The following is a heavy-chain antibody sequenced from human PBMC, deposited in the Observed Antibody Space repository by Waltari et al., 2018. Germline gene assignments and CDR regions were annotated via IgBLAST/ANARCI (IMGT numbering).Heavy chain of an antibody. D-gene: IGHD6-13*01. J-gene: IGHJ4*02. CDR1: GGSISSYY. CDR2: IYTSGST. Sequence: QVQLQESGPGLVKPSETLSLTCTVSGGSISSYYWSWIRQPAGKGLEWIGRIYTSGSTTTNPSHKSRVTISVDKSKNQFSRKLSSVTAADTAVYYCAREDSSSWGGGYFDYWGQGTLVTVSS. CDR3: AREDSSSWGGGYFDY. V-gene: IGHV4-4*07.